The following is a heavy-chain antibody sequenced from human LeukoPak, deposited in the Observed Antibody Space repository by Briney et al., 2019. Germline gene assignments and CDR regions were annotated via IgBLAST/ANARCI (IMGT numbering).Heavy chain of an antibody. CDR2: ISFEGSNK. V-gene: IGHV3-30*18. J-gene: IGHJ6*04. Sequence: GGSLRLSCAAAGFTFSRNCMHSVRQAPGKGLEWVAVISFEGSNKYYTDSVRGRFTISRDNSENTLYLQMNSLRADDTAMYYCVKGHSSAWQYYYYAMDVWGKGTTVTVSS. CDR3: VKGHSSAWQYYYYAMDV. CDR1: GFTFSRNC. D-gene: IGHD6-25*01.